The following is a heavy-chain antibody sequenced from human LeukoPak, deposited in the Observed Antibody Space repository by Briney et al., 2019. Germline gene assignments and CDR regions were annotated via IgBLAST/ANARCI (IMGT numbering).Heavy chain of an antibody. Sequence: PGGSLRLSCAASGFTFSNAWMSWVRQAPGKGLEWVGRIKSKTDGGTTDYAAPVKGRFTISRDDSKNMLYLQMNSLKTEDTAVYYCTTDGNYGDYGYYFDYWGQGTLVTVSS. CDR1: GFTFSNAW. CDR3: TTDGNYGDYGYYFDY. CDR2: IKSKTDGGTT. J-gene: IGHJ4*02. V-gene: IGHV3-15*01. D-gene: IGHD4-17*01.